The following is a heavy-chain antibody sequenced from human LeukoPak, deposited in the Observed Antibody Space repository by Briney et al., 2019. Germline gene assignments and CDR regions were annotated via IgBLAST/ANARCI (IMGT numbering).Heavy chain of an antibody. V-gene: IGHV4-59*08. Sequence: PSETLSLTCTVSGGSISSYYWSWIRQPPGKGLEWIGYIYYSGSTNYNPSLKSRVTIPVDTSKHQFSLKLRSVTAADTAVYYCARMGNYDFWSGFDYWGQGTPVTVSS. D-gene: IGHD3-3*01. CDR3: ARMGNYDFWSGFDY. J-gene: IGHJ4*02. CDR1: GGSISSYY. CDR2: IYYSGST.